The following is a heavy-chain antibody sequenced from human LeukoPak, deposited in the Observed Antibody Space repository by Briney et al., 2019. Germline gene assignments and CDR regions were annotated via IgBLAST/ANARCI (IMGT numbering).Heavy chain of an antibody. CDR3: ARGGSDYGMDV. Sequence: ASVKVSCKASGGTFSSYAISWVRQAPGQGLEWMGWINPNSGGTNYAQKFQGRVTMTRDTSISTAYMELSRLRSDDTAVYYCARGGSDYGMDVWGQGTTVTVSS. J-gene: IGHJ6*02. V-gene: IGHV1-2*02. CDR1: GGTFSSYA. CDR2: INPNSGGT.